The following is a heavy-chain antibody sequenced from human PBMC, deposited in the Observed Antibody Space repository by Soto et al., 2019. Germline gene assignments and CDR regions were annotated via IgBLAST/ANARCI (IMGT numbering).Heavy chain of an antibody. CDR3: AREGREGGRYFDF. J-gene: IGHJ4*02. Sequence: EVQLVESGGGLVQPGGSLRLSCAASGFTVSSNYMSWVRQAPGKGLEWVSVIYSGGGTYHADSVKDRFTISRDNSKNTLYLQMNSRRAEDTAVYYCAREGREGGRYFDFWGQGTLVTVSS. CDR2: IYSGGGT. V-gene: IGHV3-66*01. D-gene: IGHD3-16*01. CDR1: GFTVSSNY.